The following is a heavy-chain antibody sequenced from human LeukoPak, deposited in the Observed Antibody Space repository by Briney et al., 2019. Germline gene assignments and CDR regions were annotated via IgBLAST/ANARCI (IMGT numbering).Heavy chain of an antibody. V-gene: IGHV3-74*01. D-gene: IGHD2-15*01. CDR3: AKWRNGRVVAATHFDY. CDR1: GFPFSRYW. CDR2: MNSDGSIT. J-gene: IGHJ4*02. Sequence: PGGSLRLSCAASGFPFSRYWMYWVRQAPGKGLVWVSRMNSDGSITDYADSVKGRFTISRDNSKNTLYLQMNSLRAEDTAVYYCAKWRNGRVVAATHFDYWGQGTLVTVSS.